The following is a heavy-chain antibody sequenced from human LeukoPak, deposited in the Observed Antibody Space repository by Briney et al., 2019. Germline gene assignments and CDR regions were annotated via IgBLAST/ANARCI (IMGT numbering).Heavy chain of an antibody. V-gene: IGHV3-23*01. CDR2: ISGSGGST. J-gene: IGHJ4*02. CDR3: AKDVSWNYGRSLGYFDY. CDR1: GFTFSSYA. Sequence: GGSLRLSCAVSGFTFSSYAMSWVRQAPGKGLEWVSAISGSGGSTYYADSVKGRFTISRDNSKNTLYLQMNSLRAEDTAVYYCAKDVSWNYGRSLGYFDYWGQGTLVTVSS. D-gene: IGHD1-7*01.